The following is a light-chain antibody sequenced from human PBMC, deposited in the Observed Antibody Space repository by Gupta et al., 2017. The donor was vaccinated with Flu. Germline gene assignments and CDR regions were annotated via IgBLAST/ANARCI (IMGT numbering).Light chain of an antibody. V-gene: IGLV2-8*01. Sequence: QSALTHPPSASGSPGQSVTISCTGTTNDVGGYNYVSWYQQHPGKAPKLIIYEVTKRPSGVPDRFSGSKSGNTASLTVSGLQAEDEADYYCSSNAGSNDLVFGTGTKVTVL. CDR2: EVT. J-gene: IGLJ1*01. CDR3: SSNAGSNDLV. CDR1: TNDVGGYNY.